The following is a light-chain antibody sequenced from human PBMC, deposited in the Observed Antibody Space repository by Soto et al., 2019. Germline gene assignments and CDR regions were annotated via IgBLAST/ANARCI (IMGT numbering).Light chain of an antibody. CDR3: SSYTSRSTLDYV. Sequence: QSALTQPASVSGSPGQSITISCTGTSSDVGGYNYVSWYQQHPGKAPKLMIYEVSNRPSGGSNRFSGSKSGNTASLTISGLQAEDEADYYCSSYTSRSTLDYVFGSGTQLTVL. V-gene: IGLV2-14*01. CDR2: EVS. CDR1: SSDVGGYNY. J-gene: IGLJ1*01.